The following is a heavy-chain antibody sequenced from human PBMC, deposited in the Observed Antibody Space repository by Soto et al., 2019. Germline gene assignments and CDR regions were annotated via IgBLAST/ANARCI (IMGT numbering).Heavy chain of an antibody. CDR1: GGSISSGGYY. Sequence: SETLSLTCTVSGGSISSGGYYWSWIRQHPGKGLEWIGYIYYSGSTYYNPSLKSRVTISVDTSKNQFSLKLSSVTAADTAVYYCARWIMITFGGVIVAQDYFDYWGQGTLVTVPQ. J-gene: IGHJ4*02. V-gene: IGHV4-31*03. CDR2: IYYSGST. D-gene: IGHD3-16*02. CDR3: ARWIMITFGGVIVAQDYFDY.